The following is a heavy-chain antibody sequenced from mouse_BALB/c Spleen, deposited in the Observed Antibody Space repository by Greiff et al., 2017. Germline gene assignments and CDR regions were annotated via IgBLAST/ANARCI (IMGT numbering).Heavy chain of an antibody. V-gene: IGHV5-6*02. CDR1: GFTFSSYG. CDR2: ISSGGSYT. J-gene: IGHJ4*01. D-gene: IGHD1-2*01. CDR3: ARHETTATYYYAMDY. Sequence: DVKLVESGGDLVKPGGSLKLSCAASGFTFSSYGMSWVRQTPDKRLEWVATISSGGSYTYYPDSVKGRFTISRDNAKNTLYLQMSSLKSEDTAMYYCARHETTATYYYAMDYWGQGTSVTVSS.